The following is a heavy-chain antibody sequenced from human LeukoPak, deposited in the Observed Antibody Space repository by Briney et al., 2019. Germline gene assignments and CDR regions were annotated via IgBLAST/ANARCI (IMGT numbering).Heavy chain of an antibody. J-gene: IGHJ5*02. CDR3: ARDSCGSCQNWFDP. CDR2: ISSSSYI. D-gene: IGHD2-15*01. CDR1: GFTFSSYS. V-gene: IGHV3-21*01. Sequence: GGSLRLSXAASGFTFSSYSMNWVRQPPGKGLEWVSSISSSSYIYYADSVKGRFTISRDSAKNSLYLKMNSLRAEDTAVYYCARDSCGSCQNWFDPWGQGTLVTVSS.